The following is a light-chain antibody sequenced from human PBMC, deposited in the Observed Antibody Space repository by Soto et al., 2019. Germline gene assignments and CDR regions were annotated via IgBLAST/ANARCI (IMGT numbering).Light chain of an antibody. J-gene: IGKJ1*01. V-gene: IGKV3-20*01. CDR2: GAS. CDR1: QSVSSSY. Sequence: EIVLTQSPGTLSLSPEERATLSCRASQSVSSSYLAWYQQKPGQAPRLLIYGASSRAAGIPDRFSGSGSGTDFTLTISRLEPEDFAVYYCQQFGGSSWTFGQGTKVEVK. CDR3: QQFGGSSWT.